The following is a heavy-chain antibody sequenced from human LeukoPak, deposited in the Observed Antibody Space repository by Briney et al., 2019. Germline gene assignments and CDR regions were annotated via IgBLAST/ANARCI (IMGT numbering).Heavy chain of an antibody. CDR2: ISSSGSTI. J-gene: IGHJ4*02. CDR3: ARAPRIAAAGSFDY. Sequence: GGSLRLSSAASGFTFSDYYMSWIRQAPGKGLEWVSYISSSGSTIYYADSVKGRFTISRDNAKNSLYLQMNSLRAEDTAVYYCARAPRIAAAGSFDYWGQGTLVTVSS. D-gene: IGHD6-13*01. CDR1: GFTFSDYY. V-gene: IGHV3-11*01.